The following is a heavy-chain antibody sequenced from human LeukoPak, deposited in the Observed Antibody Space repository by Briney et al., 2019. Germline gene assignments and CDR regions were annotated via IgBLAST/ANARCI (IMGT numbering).Heavy chain of an antibody. V-gene: IGHV3-48*01. CDR3: TRDVATSGWATLY. CDR1: GFTFSSYG. CDR2: ISSSTSSI. D-gene: IGHD6-19*01. Sequence: PGGSLRLSCAASGFTFSSYGMNWVRQAPGEGLEWVSYISSSTSSIYYADSVKGRFTISRDNAKNSLYLQMNSLRAEDTAVYYCTRDVATSGWATLYWGPGTLVTVSS. J-gene: IGHJ4*02.